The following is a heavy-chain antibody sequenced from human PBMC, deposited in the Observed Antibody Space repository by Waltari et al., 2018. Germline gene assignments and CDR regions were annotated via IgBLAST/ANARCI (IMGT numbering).Heavy chain of an antibody. CDR1: GGSISSNNYY. CDR3: ARHSAYAGTGYYYGMDV. CDR2: IYYRGST. D-gene: IGHD6-13*01. J-gene: IGHJ6*02. Sequence: QLQLQESGPGLVKPSETLSLTCAVSGGSISSNNYYWDWIRQPPGKGLEWIGSIYYRGSTYYNPSLKSRVTISVDTSKTHFSLKLGSGTAADTSLYYCARHSAYAGTGYYYGMDVWGQGTTVTVSS. V-gene: IGHV4-39*01.